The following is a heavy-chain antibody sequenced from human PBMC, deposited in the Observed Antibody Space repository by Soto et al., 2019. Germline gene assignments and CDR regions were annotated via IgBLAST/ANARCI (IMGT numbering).Heavy chain of an antibody. D-gene: IGHD3-3*01. CDR3: ARAIFGVVIPEVYYYSMDV. Sequence: QVQLVQSGAEVKKPGASVKVSCKASGYSFTSYVMHWVRQAPGHRLEWMGWINAGNDNTKYSQKFQGRVSITSDTSANTAYMDLSSLRSEDTAVYYCARAIFGVVIPEVYYYSMDVWGQGTTVTVSS. V-gene: IGHV1-3*01. CDR2: INAGNDNT. CDR1: GYSFTSYV. J-gene: IGHJ6*02.